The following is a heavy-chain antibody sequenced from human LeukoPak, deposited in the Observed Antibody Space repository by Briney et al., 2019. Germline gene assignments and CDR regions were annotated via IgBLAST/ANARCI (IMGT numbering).Heavy chain of an antibody. CDR1: GGSFRGYY. Sequence: SETLSLTCAVYGGSFRGYYWGWIRQPPGTGLEWIGEVNHSGSTNYNPSLKSRVTISGDTSNNQFSLRLSSVTAADTAVYYCARGVNIWSGLSGRNWFDPWGQGTLVPVSS. CDR3: ARGVNIWSGLSGRNWFDP. CDR2: VNHSGST. J-gene: IGHJ5*02. D-gene: IGHD3-3*01. V-gene: IGHV4-34*01.